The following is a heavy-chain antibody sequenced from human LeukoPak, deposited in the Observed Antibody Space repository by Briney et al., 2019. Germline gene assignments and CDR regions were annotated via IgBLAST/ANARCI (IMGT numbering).Heavy chain of an antibody. CDR1: GFTFSSYA. Sequence: GGSLRLSCAASGFTFSSYAMSWVRQAPGKGLEWVSATSGSGGSTYYADSVKGRFTISRDNSKNTLYLQMNSLRAEDTAVYHCARVIGYCSDTSCFEGNWGQGTLVTVSS. J-gene: IGHJ4*02. CDR2: TSGSGGST. V-gene: IGHV3-23*01. D-gene: IGHD2-2*01. CDR3: ARVIGYCSDTSCFEGN.